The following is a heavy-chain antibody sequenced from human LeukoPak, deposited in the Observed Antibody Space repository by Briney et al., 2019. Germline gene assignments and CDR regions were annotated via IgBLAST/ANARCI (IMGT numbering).Heavy chain of an antibody. D-gene: IGHD3-22*01. J-gene: IGHJ4*02. Sequence: GGSLRLSCEASGFTFSSYAMSWVRPAAGKGLEGVSAISCSGGGTYYAGAVKGRFTTSRDNSKDTLYLQMSSVRVDDTAVYYCARDRGRYYDSRGFYWGYYFDSWGQGILVTVST. CDR1: GFTFSSYA. CDR3: ARDRGRYYDSRGFYWGYYFDS. V-gene: IGHV3-23*01. CDR2: ISCSGGGT.